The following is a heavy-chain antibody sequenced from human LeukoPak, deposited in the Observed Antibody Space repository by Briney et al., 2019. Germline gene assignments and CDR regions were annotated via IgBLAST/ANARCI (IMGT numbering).Heavy chain of an antibody. CDR1: GDSVSSNSAA. CDR2: TFYRSKWFY. D-gene: IGHD2-2*01. V-gene: IGHV6-1*01. J-gene: IGHJ4*02. Sequence: SQTLSLTCAISGDSVSSNSAAWNWIRQSPSRGLEWLGRTFYRSKWFYDCAVSVKSRITIKPDTSKNQFSLQLNSVTPEDTAVYYCARDGPNPGYSSSWFDYWGQGTLATVSS. CDR3: ARDGPNPGYSSSWFDY.